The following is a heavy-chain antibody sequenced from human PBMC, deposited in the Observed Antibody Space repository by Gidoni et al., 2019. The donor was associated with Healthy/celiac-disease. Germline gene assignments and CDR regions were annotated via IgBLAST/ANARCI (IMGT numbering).Heavy chain of an antibody. V-gene: IGHV3-21*01. J-gene: IGHJ4*02. CDR3: ASYCSGGSCSLEPDY. Sequence: EVQLVESGGGLVKPGGSLRLSCAASGFTFSSYSMNWVRQAPGKGLEWVSSISSSSSYINYADSVKGRFTISRDNAKNSLYLQMNSLRAEDTAVYYCASYCSGGSCSLEPDYWGQGTLVTVSS. D-gene: IGHD2-15*01. CDR1: GFTFSSYS. CDR2: ISSSSSYI.